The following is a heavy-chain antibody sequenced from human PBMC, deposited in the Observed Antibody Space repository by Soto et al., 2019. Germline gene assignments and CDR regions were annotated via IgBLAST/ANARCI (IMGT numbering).Heavy chain of an antibody. CDR2: INAGNGNT. CDR1: GYTFTSYA. V-gene: IGHV1-3*01. D-gene: IGHD3-10*01. CDR3: ARDDLWFGELLNWFDP. Sequence: ASVKVSCKASGYTFTSYAMHWVRQAPGQRLEWMGWINAGNGNTKYSQKFQGRVTITRDTSASTAYMELSSLRSEDTAVYYCARDDLWFGELLNWFDPWGQGTLVTVSS. J-gene: IGHJ5*02.